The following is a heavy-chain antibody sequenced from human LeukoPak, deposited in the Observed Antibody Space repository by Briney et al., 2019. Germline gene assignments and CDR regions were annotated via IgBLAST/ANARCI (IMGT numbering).Heavy chain of an antibody. J-gene: IGHJ4*02. CDR1: GYSISSGYY. CDR2: IYHSGST. V-gene: IGHV4-38-2*02. D-gene: IGHD5-18*01. CDR3: ARDYQGGYGDKTVDY. Sequence: SETLSLTCIVSGYSISSGYYWGWIRQPPGKGLEWIGSIYHSGSTDYNPSLKSRVTISVDTSKNQFSLKLRSVTAADTAVYYCARDYQGGYGDKTVDYWGQGTLVTVSS.